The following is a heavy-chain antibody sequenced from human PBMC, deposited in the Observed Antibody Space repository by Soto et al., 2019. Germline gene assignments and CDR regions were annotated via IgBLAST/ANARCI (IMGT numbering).Heavy chain of an antibody. V-gene: IGHV3-23*01. CDR3: AKNGLSNSPSAIDS. D-gene: IGHD1-1*01. J-gene: IGHJ4*02. Sequence: EVQLLESGGGLAQPGGSLRLSCVSSGLTFSNNGMSWVRQAPGKGLDWVSYISGNGRNTYYADSVKGRFLVSRDNSENTLFLQMNRLRVEDTAMYFCAKNGLSNSPSAIDSWGQGTLVTVSS. CDR1: GLTFSNNG. CDR2: ISGNGRNT.